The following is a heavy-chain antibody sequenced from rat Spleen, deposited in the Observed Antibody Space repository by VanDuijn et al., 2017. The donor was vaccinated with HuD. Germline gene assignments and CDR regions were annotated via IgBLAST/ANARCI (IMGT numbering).Heavy chain of an antibody. V-gene: IGHV5-58*01. D-gene: IGHD1-2*01. Sequence: EVQLVESGGGLVQPGRSLELSCVASGLPFSSYWMYLIRQAPGEGLKWLSSISPDGGSTYYPDSVKGRFTISIDNEENTAYLQMNSLRSDDTATYYCGKDMNYFSTYPFYVMGAWGQCASVTVSS. J-gene: IGHJ4*01. CDR2: ISPDGGST. CDR1: GLPFSSYW. CDR3: GKDMNYFSTYPFYVMGA.